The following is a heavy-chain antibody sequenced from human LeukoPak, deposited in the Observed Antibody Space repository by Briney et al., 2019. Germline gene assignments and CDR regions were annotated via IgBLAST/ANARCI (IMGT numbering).Heavy chain of an antibody. J-gene: IGHJ5*02. CDR1: GYTFTSYG. D-gene: IGHD1-7*01. CDR2: ISAYNGNT. V-gene: IGHV1-18*01. Sequence: GASVKVSCKASGYTFTSYGISWVRQAPGQGLEWMGWISAYNGNTNYAQKFQGRVTITRDTSASTAYMELSSLRSEDTAVYYCAREAAFVSLYNWNYNRFDPWGQGTLVTVSS. CDR3: AREAAFVSLYNWNYNRFDP.